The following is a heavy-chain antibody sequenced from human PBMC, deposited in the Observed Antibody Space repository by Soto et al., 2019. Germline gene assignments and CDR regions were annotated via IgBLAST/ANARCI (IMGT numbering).Heavy chain of an antibody. J-gene: IGHJ6*03. CDR3: ARDGAYPSSSTSLMGYYYYYIDV. D-gene: IGHD2-2*01. CDR1: GGTFSSYT. V-gene: IGHV1-69*04. Sequence: SVKVSCKASGGTFSSYTISWVRQAPGQGLEWMGRIIPILGIANYAQKFQGRVTITADKSTSTAYMELSSLRSEDTAVYYCARDGAYPSSSTSLMGYYYYYIDVWGKGTTVTVSS. CDR2: IIPILGIA.